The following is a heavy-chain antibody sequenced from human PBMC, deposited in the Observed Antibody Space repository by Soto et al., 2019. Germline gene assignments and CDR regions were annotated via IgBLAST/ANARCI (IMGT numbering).Heavy chain of an antibody. CDR3: ARGPVAGYYFDY. CDR1: GYTLTELS. CDR2: INPSGGST. J-gene: IGHJ4*02. D-gene: IGHD6-19*01. Sequence: ASVKVSCKVSGYTLTELSMHWVRQAPGQGLEWMGIINPSGGSTSYSQNFQGSVTMTRDTSTSTVYLELSSLRSEDTAVYYCARGPVAGYYFDYWGQGTLVTVSS. V-gene: IGHV1-46*01.